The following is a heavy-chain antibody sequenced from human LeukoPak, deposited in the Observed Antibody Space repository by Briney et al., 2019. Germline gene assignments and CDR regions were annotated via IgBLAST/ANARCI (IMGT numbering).Heavy chain of an antibody. CDR1: GGSISSSSYY. D-gene: IGHD3-22*01. CDR3: ARQGYYDSSGYYLY. Sequence: SETLSLTYTVSGGSISSSSYYWGWIRQPPGKGLEWIGSIYYSGSTYYNPSLKSRVTISVDTSKNQFSLKLSSVTAADTAVYYCARQGYYDSSGYYLYWGQGTLVTVSS. J-gene: IGHJ4*02. CDR2: IYYSGST. V-gene: IGHV4-39*01.